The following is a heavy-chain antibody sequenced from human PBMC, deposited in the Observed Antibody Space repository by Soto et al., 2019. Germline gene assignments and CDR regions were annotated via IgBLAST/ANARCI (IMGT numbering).Heavy chain of an antibody. D-gene: IGHD6-19*01. Sequence: GSLRLSCAASGFTFSSYAMSWVRQAPGKGLEWVSAISGSGGSTYYADSVKGRFTISRDNSKNTLYLQMNSLRAEDTAVYYCAKDSSGWYMRNWFDPWGQGTLVTVSS. V-gene: IGHV3-23*01. CDR1: GFTFSSYA. J-gene: IGHJ5*02. CDR2: ISGSGGST. CDR3: AKDSSGWYMRNWFDP.